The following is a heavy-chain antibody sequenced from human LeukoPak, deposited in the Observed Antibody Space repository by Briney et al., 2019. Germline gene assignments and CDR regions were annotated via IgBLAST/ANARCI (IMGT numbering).Heavy chain of an antibody. D-gene: IGHD4/OR15-4a*01. V-gene: IGHV5-51*01. Sequence: GESLKISCKASGYILTSYWFGWVRQMPGKGLELMGIIYPGDSDTRYSPSFQGHVTISVDKSISTAYLQWRSLKASDTAMYYCARDFGDLEYYFDYWGQGTLVTVSS. CDR1: GYILTSYW. CDR3: ARDFGDLEYYFDY. CDR2: IYPGDSDT. J-gene: IGHJ4*02.